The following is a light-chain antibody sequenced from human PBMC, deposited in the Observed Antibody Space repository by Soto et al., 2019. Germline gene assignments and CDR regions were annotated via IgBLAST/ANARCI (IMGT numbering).Light chain of an antibody. Sequence: DIQMTQSPSSLSASVGDRVTITCRASQSISTYLNWYQQKPGKAPRLLIYGASSLQSGAPSRFSGSEYGTDFTLTISSLQAEECATYYCQQSYSSPRTFGQGTNLEIK. J-gene: IGKJ2*01. CDR1: QSISTY. CDR2: GAS. V-gene: IGKV1-39*01. CDR3: QQSYSSPRT.